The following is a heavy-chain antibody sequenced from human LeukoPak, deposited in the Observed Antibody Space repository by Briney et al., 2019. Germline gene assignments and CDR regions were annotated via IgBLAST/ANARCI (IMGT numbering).Heavy chain of an antibody. D-gene: IGHD3-3*01. CDR1: GGSFSSYY. Sequence: SETLSLTCAVYGGSFSSYYWSWIRQPPGKRLEWIGHIYYSGSTNYNPPLKSRVTISVDTSKNQFSLKLSSVTAADTAVYYCASRSSIWSGYQDTLYYFDSWGQGTLVTVSS. CDR2: IYYSGST. V-gene: IGHV4-59*01. J-gene: IGHJ4*02. CDR3: ASRSSIWSGYQDTLYYFDS.